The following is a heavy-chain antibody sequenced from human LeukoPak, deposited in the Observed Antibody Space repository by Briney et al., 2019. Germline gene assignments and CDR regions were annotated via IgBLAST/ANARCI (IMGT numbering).Heavy chain of an antibody. D-gene: IGHD2-15*01. V-gene: IGHV5-51*01. Sequence: GESLKISCKGSGYRFSSYWIGWVRQMPGKGLEWKGIIDPGDSDTRYSQGQVTISADRSISTAFLQWSSLKASDTAIYYCARHYCSGGSCYSVVDYWGQGTLVTVSS. CDR2: IDPGDSDT. CDR1: GYRFSSYW. J-gene: IGHJ4*02. CDR3: ARHYCSGGSCYSVVDY.